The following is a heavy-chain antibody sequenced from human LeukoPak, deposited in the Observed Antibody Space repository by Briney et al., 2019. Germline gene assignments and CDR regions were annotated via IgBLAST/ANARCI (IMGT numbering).Heavy chain of an antibody. J-gene: IGHJ4*02. D-gene: IGHD5-18*01. CDR2: IKSKTDGGTT. V-gene: IGHV3-15*01. CDR1: GFTFSNAW. CDR3: AHRDTTMVRVDY. Sequence: PGGSLRLSCAASGFTFSNAWMSWVRQAPGKGLEWAGRIKSKTDGGTTDYAAPVKGRFTISRDDSKNTLYLQMNSLTTEDTAVYFCAHRDTTMVRVDYWGRGTLVTVSS.